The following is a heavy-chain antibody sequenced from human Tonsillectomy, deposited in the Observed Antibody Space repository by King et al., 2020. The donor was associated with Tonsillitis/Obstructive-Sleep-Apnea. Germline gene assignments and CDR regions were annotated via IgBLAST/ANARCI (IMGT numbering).Heavy chain of an antibody. V-gene: IGHV3-13*01. D-gene: IGHD2-2*02. J-gene: IGHJ3*02. CDR3: ARGAYCSSTSCYSPDAFDI. Sequence: VQLVESGGGWDRLGGPWRSPCEAPGLSSSPTAMPGFPQLQGKGLDVFQAIVIAGDTFNQASVKGGLPTSGEIATKSLYLQMNGRRAGDTAVYYCARGAYCSSTSCYSPDAFDIWGQGTMVTVSS. CDR1: GLSSSPTA. CDR2: IVIAGDT.